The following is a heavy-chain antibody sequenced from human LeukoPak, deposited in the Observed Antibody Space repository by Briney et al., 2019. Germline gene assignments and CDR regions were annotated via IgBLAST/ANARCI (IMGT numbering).Heavy chain of an antibody. J-gene: IGHJ3*02. Sequence: PGGSLRLSGAASGFTFNDHAMYWVRQAPGKGLEWVSGINWNSDNIGYADSVKGRFTISRDDAKRSLFLQMNSLRTEDTALYYCARASYYFDTTGLGAVDIWGQGTMVTVSS. V-gene: IGHV3-9*01. D-gene: IGHD3-22*01. CDR3: ARASYYFDTTGLGAVDI. CDR2: INWNSDNI. CDR1: GFTFNDHA.